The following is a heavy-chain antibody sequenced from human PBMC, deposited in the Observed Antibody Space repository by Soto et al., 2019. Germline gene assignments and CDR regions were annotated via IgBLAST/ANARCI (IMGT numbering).Heavy chain of an antibody. CDR3: ARRGLRKNLYYYYGMDV. D-gene: IGHD3-3*01. V-gene: IGHV4-34*01. CDR2: INHSGST. J-gene: IGHJ6*02. CDR1: GGSFSGYY. Sequence: SETLSLTCAVYGGSFSGYYWSWIRQPPGKGLEWIGEINHSGSTNYNPSLKSRVTISVDTSKNQFSLKLSSVTAADTAVYYCARRGLRKNLYYYYGMDVWGQGTTVTVSS.